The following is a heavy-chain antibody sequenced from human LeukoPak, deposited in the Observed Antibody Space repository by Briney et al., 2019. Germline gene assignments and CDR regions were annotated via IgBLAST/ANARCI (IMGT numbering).Heavy chain of an antibody. CDR2: ISSSSSYT. J-gene: IGHJ4*02. V-gene: IGHV3-11*06. CDR3: ARVSCSGGSCYYFDC. CDR1: RFTFSDYY. Sequence: PGGSLRLSCAASRFTFSDYYMSWSRQAPGKGLEWVSYISSSSSYTNYADSVKGRFTISRDNAKNSLYLQMNSLRAEDTAVYYCARVSCSGGSCYYFDCWGQGTLVTVSS. D-gene: IGHD2-15*01.